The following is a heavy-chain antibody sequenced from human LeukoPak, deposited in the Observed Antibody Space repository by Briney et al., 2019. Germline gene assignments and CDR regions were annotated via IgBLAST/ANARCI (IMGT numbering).Heavy chain of an antibody. CDR1: GYTLTSYG. D-gene: IGHD4-11*01. CDR3: ARGDYMVYYYYMDV. CDR2: ISAYNGNT. J-gene: IGHJ6*03. V-gene: IGHV1-18*01. Sequence: ASVKVSCKASGYTLTSYGISWVRQAPGQGLEWMGWISAYNGNTNYAQKLQGRVTMTTDTSTSTAYMELRSLRSDDTAVYYCARGDYMVYYYYMDVWGKGTTVTVSS.